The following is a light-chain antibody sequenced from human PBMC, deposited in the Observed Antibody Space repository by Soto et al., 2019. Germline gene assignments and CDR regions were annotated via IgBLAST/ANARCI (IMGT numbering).Light chain of an antibody. CDR1: QAVSTS. J-gene: IGKJ4*01. Sequence: EVVLTQSPATLSLSPGETATLSCRASQAVSTSLAWYQQKPGQAPSLLIYDASNRVIGIPARFTGSGSGTAFTLTIIGLEPEDFAVCYCQQRSNWPFTFGGGTRVEI. CDR2: DAS. V-gene: IGKV3-11*01. CDR3: QQRSNWPFT.